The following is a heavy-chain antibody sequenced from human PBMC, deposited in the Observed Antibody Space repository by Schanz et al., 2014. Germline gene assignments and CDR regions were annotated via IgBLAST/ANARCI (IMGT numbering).Heavy chain of an antibody. Sequence: EQLVESGGGLVKPGGSLRLSCAASGFTFNSYAMTWVRQAPGKGLEWVSSISHSGGSKYYADSVKGRFTISRDNSENTLYLQMNSLSADDTAVFYCAKDSTHIDIVLVPTAIDYWGQGTLVTVSS. CDR2: ISHSGGSK. CDR1: GFTFNSYA. J-gene: IGHJ4*02. D-gene: IGHD2-2*01. V-gene: IGHV3-23*04. CDR3: AKDSTHIDIVLVPTAIDY.